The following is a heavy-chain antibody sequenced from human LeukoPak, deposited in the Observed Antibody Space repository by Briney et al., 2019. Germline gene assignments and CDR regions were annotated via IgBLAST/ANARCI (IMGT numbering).Heavy chain of an antibody. CDR2: IKQDGTNK. D-gene: IGHD3-10*01. CDR1: GFTFSSYW. V-gene: IGHV3-7*02. J-gene: IGHJ4*02. CDR3: AKGWGVFDY. Sequence: GGSLRLSCVASGFTFSSYWMSWVRQAPGKGLEWVANIKQDGTNKYYADSVKGRFTISRDNSKNTLYLQMNSLRAEDTAVFYCAKGWGVFDYWGQGTLVTVSS.